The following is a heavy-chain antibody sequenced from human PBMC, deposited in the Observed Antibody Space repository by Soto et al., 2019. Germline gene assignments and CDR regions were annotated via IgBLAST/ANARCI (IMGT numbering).Heavy chain of an antibody. Sequence: SGGSLRLSCAASGFTFSSYEMNWVRQAPGKGLEWVPYISSSGSTIYYADSVKGRFTISRDNAKNSLYLQMNSLRAEDTAVYYCARDRFHYDFWSGYSNWFDPWGQGTLVTVSS. CDR2: ISSSGSTI. D-gene: IGHD3-3*01. V-gene: IGHV3-48*03. CDR3: ARDRFHYDFWSGYSNWFDP. CDR1: GFTFSSYE. J-gene: IGHJ5*02.